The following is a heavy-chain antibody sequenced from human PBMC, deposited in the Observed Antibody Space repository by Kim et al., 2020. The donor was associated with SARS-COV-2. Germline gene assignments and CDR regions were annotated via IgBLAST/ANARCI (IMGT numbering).Heavy chain of an antibody. CDR1: GYTFTNYR. CDR3: AKGAETSIPGAFVY. CDR2: ITPGGDT. J-gene: IGHJ4*02. Sequence: ASVNVSCKASGYTFTNYRVHWVRQAPGQRFEWMGRITPGGDTKYSQKFQDRVTITSDTSPSTTSLVVGSLGSEDTALYYCAKGAETSIPGAFVYWGQG. D-gene: IGHD2-21*01. V-gene: IGHV1-3*01.